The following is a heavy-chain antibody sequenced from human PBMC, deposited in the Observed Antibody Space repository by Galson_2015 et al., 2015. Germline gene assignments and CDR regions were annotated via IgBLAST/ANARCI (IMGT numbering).Heavy chain of an antibody. Sequence: SLRLSCAAYGFTFSTFGMGWVRRAPGKGLEWVSSIRSGGGSKYYADSVQGRFTISRDNSKNTLSLQLNSLRVEDTALYYCAKDRREGTCAGSYRFDYWVQGTLVTVSS. CDR1: GFTFSTFG. CDR3: AKDRREGTCAGSYRFDY. V-gene: IGHV3-23*01. D-gene: IGHD3-10*02. J-gene: IGHJ4*02. CDR2: IRSGGGSK.